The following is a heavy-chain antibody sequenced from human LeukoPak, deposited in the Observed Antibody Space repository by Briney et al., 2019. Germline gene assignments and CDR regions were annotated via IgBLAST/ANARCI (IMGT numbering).Heavy chain of an antibody. Sequence: SETLSLTCTVSGGSTSSYYWSWIRQPPGKGLEWIGYIYYSGSTNYNPSLKSRVTISVDTSKNQFSLKLSSVTAADTAVYYCARVRSSSSWTLPYYFDYWGQGTLVTVSS. CDR3: ARVRSSSSWTLPYYFDY. CDR2: IYYSGST. J-gene: IGHJ4*02. CDR1: GGSTSSYY. D-gene: IGHD6-13*01. V-gene: IGHV4-59*01.